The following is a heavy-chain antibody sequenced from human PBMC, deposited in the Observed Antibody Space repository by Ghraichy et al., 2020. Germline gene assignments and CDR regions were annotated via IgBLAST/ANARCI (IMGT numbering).Heavy chain of an antibody. CDR1: GGTISSSSYY. CDR2: IYYSGRT. CDR3: ARPRIAVAGIDY. J-gene: IGHJ4*02. V-gene: IGHV4-39*01. D-gene: IGHD6-19*01. Sequence: SETLSLTCTVSGGTISSSSYYWGRIRQRTGKGLEWIGSIYYSGRTYYNPSIKSRVTISVDTSKNQFSLKLSCVTAADTAVYYCARPRIAVAGIDYWGQGTLVTLS.